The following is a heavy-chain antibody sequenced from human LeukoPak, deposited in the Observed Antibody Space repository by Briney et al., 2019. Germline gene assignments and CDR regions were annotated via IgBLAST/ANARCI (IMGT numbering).Heavy chain of an antibody. CDR1: GFTFSSYA. CDR2: IGGSGDNR. V-gene: IGHV3-23*01. J-gene: IGHJ4*02. D-gene: IGHD6-19*01. CDR3: AKSLRQWLATDY. Sequence: GGSLRLSCAASGFTFSSYALSWVRQAPGKGLEWVSAIGGSGDNRYYADSAKGRFTISRDNSKNTLYLQMNSLRAEDTAVYYCAKSLRQWLATDYWGQGTLVTVSS.